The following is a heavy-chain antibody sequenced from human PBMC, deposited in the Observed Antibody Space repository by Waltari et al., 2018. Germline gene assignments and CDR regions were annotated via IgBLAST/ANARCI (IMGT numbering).Heavy chain of an antibody. Sequence: QVQLVQSGGEVKKPGDSVKVYCKASGYTFINFGITWVRQAPGQGLEWMGWTSPQTVNTHDAQKVLCRLTMTTDTSTSTAYMELRSLRSDDTAVYYCARGGDSYCSSANCFFYYGLNLWGQGTTVTVSS. J-gene: IGHJ6*02. V-gene: IGHV1-18*01. D-gene: IGHD2-2*01. CDR3: ARGGDSYCSSANCFFYYGLNL. CDR1: GYTFINFG. CDR2: TSPQTVNT.